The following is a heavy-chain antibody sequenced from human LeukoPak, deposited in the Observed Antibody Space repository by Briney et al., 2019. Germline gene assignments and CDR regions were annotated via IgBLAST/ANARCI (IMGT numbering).Heavy chain of an antibody. CDR2: TYYRSKWYS. V-gene: IGHV6-1*01. Sequence: LSQTLSLTCAISGDSVSNNGGAWNWIRQSPSRGLEWLGRTYYRSKWYSDYAVSVKSRITINPDTSKNQFSLQLNSVTPEDTAVYYCARDAYGDFYFDFWGQGTLVTVSS. D-gene: IGHD4-17*01. CDR3: ARDAYGDFYFDF. J-gene: IGHJ4*02. CDR1: GDSVSNNGGA.